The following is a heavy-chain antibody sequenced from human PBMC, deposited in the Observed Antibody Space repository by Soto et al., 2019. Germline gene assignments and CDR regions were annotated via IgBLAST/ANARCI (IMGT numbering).Heavy chain of an antibody. CDR2: ISGYNGDT. D-gene: IGHD2-8*01. CDR1: GYTFSRYG. J-gene: IGHJ6*02. Sequence: QGQLVQYGGEVKKSGASVKVSCKASGYTFSRYGISWVRQAPGQGLEWMGWISGYNGDTNYAQKFQGRVTMTIDTSTNTAYMELRSLTSDDTAVYYCAKNGQPPYYYYGLDVWGQGTTVTVSS. V-gene: IGHV1-18*01. CDR3: AKNGQPPYYYYGLDV.